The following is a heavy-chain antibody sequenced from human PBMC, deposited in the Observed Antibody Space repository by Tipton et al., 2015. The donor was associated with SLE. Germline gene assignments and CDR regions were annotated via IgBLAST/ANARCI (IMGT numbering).Heavy chain of an antibody. CDR3: ARDWDGFWKWGGAFDI. V-gene: IGHV3-48*03. Sequence: QLVQSGGGLVQPGGSLRLACAASGFTVSSNYMNWVRQAPGKGLEWVSYISSSGNVIYYADSVKGRFTISRDNAKNSLYLQMNNLRAEDTAAYYCARDWDGFWKWGGAFDIWGQGTMVTVSS. CDR2: ISSSGNVI. D-gene: IGHD3-3*01. J-gene: IGHJ3*02. CDR1: GFTVSSNY.